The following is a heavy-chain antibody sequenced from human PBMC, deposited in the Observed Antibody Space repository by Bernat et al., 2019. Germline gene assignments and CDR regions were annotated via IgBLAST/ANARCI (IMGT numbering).Heavy chain of an antibody. D-gene: IGHD3-16*01. V-gene: IGHV3-23*01. Sequence: EVQLLESGGGLVQPGGSLRLSCAASGFTFSSYVMSWVRQAPGKGLEWVSAISGSGGSTYYADSVKGRFTISRDNSKNTLYLQMNSLRAEDTAVYYCAKDLAVSLYYYYGMDVWGQGTTVTVSS. CDR2: ISGSGGST. J-gene: IGHJ6*02. CDR3: AKDLAVSLYYYYGMDV. CDR1: GFTFSSYV.